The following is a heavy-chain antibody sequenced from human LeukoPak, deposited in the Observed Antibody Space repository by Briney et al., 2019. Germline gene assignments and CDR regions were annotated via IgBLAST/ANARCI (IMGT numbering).Heavy chain of an antibody. J-gene: IGHJ4*02. D-gene: IGHD2-21*01. CDR1: GFTFSNYV. V-gene: IGHV3-30*18. CDR2: ISYDGSNK. Sequence: PGRSLRLSCAASGFTFSNYVIHWVRQAPGKGLEWVAVISYDGSNKYYADSVKGRFTISRDNSKNTLYLQMNSLRAEDTAVYYCAKVSLTGLWWRKGYFDYWGQGTLVTVSS. CDR3: AKVSLTGLWWRKGYFDY.